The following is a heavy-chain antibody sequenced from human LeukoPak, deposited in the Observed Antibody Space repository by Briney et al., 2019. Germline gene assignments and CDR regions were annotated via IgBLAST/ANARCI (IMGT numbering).Heavy chain of an antibody. CDR3: AKETASYSGSLGPCFDY. J-gene: IGHJ4*02. V-gene: IGHV3-30*18. CDR1: GFTFSSYG. Sequence: GRSLRLSCAASGFTFSSYGMHWVRQAPGKGLEWVAVISYDGSNKYYADSVKGRFTISRDNSKNTLYLQMNSLRAEDTAVYYCAKETASYSGSLGPCFDYWGQGTLVTVSS. D-gene: IGHD1-26*01. CDR2: ISYDGSNK.